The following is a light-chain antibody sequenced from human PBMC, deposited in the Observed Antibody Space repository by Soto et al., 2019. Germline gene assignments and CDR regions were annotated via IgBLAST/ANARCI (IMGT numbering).Light chain of an antibody. CDR1: GFQIGASYD. Sequence: VLSQPPSFARAIGERATISFIRGGFQIGASYDVHWYQQLPGTAPKLRIYGNRHRPSGVPDRFSGSKSGTSASLAITWLQAEDEADYYCQSYSSSLSGTRVFGTGTKVTFL. J-gene: IGLJ1*01. V-gene: IGLV1-40*01. CDR3: QSYSSSLSGTRV. CDR2: GNR.